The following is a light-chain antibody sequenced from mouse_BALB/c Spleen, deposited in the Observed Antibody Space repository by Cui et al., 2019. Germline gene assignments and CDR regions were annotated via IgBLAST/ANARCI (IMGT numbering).Light chain of an antibody. CDR2: LTS. CDR3: QQWSSNPPGVT. CDR1: SSVSY. Sequence: QIVLTQSPALMSASPGEKVTMTCSASSSVSYMYWYQQKPRSSPKPWIYLTSNLASGVPARFSGSGSGTSYSLTISSMEAEDAATYYCQQWSSNPPGVTFGSGTKLEIK. J-gene: IGKJ4*01. V-gene: IGKV4-68*01.